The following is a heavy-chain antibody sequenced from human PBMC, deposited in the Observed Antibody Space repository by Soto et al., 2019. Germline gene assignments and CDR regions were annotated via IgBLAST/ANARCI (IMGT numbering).Heavy chain of an antibody. CDR3: AREGGEYPRGFAN. D-gene: IGHD4-17*01. CDR2: IYYSGVT. J-gene: IGHJ4*02. V-gene: IGHV4-59*01. Sequence: QVQLQESGPGLVKPSETLSLTCTVSGGSISTYYWTWIRQSPGKGLEWIGYIYYSGVTNYNPSLNSRVTLSVETSKNQFSLELSSVTAADTAVYYCAREGGEYPRGFANWGQGTLVTVSS. CDR1: GGSISTYY.